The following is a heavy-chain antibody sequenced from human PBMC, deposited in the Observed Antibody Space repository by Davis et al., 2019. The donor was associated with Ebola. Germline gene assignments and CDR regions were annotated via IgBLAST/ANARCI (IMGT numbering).Heavy chain of an antibody. CDR3: VGEIRSLRSS. D-gene: IGHD1-26*01. CDR1: GFTFSTYA. J-gene: IGHJ5*02. CDR2: ITSASTTI. Sequence: GESLKISCAASGFTFSTYAMGWVRQAPGKGLEWISYITSASTTIHYADSVKGRFTISRDNAKNSLYLQMNSLRVDDTAVYYCVGEIRSLRSSWGQGTLVTVSS. V-gene: IGHV3-48*01.